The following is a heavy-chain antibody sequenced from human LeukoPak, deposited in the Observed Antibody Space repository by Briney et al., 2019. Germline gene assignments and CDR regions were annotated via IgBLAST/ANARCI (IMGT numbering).Heavy chain of an antibody. CDR2: IYSGGNT. CDR1: GFTVSRNN. D-gene: IGHD2/OR15-2a*01. J-gene: IGHJ3*02. CDR3: ARDTENSTYGWGAFDI. Sequence: GGSLRLSCAASGFTVSRNNMNWVRQAPGKVLEWVSVIYSGGNTYYADSVKDRFTISRDKSKNTLYLQMSGLRTDDTAVYYCARDTENSTYGWGAFDIWAQGTMVTVSS. V-gene: IGHV3-66*01.